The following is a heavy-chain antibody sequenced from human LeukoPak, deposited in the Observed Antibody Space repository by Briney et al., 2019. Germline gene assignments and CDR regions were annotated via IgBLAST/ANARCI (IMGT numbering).Heavy chain of an antibody. D-gene: IGHD3-10*01. CDR3: ARGAYYYGSGSYADY. J-gene: IGHJ4*02. V-gene: IGHV3-7*03. CDR1: GFTFSSYW. Sequence: GGSLRLSCAPSGFTFSSYWMSWVRQAPGKGLEWVANIKQDGSEKYYVDSVKGRFTISRDNSKNSLYLQMNSLRAEDTAVYYCARGAYYYGSGSYADYWGQGTLVTVSS. CDR2: IKQDGSEK.